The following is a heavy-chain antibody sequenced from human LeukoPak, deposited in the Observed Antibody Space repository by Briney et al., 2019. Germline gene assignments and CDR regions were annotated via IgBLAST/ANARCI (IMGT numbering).Heavy chain of an antibody. D-gene: IGHD3-3*02. V-gene: IGHV3-74*01. J-gene: IGHJ4*02. CDR3: ARVISYFDL. Sequence: PGGSLRLSCAASGFTFSRHWMHWVRQGPGKGLEWVSRITSDGSETQYADSVKGRFTISSDNAHNTLYLQMTSLRPEDTAIYYCARVISYFDLWGQGALVTASS. CDR2: ITSDGSET. CDR1: GFTFSRHW.